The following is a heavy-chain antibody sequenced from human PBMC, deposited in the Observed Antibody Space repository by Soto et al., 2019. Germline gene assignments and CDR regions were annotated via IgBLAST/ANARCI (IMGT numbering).Heavy chain of an antibody. CDR2: INPNNGGT. D-gene: IGHD3-10*01. Sequence: QAQLVQSGAELEKPGASVKISCRASGYSFSDSYMHWVRQAPGQGLEWMGGINPNNGGTNNAKKFQGRVAMTSDTSSSIGSMDLFSMRSEDTAVDYCARRRGSAWFEELWPSIQAPDGFDVWGQGTVVTVSS. V-gene: IGHV1-2*02. CDR3: ARRRGSAWFEELWPSIQAPDGFDV. J-gene: IGHJ3*01. CDR1: GYSFSDSY.